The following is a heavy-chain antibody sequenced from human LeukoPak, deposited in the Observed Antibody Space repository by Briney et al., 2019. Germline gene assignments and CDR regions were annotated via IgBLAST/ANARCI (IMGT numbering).Heavy chain of an antibody. CDR1: GGSVSSGSYY. CDR2: IYYSGST. V-gene: IGHV4-61*01. CDR3: ARDQGLNWFDP. J-gene: IGHJ5*02. Sequence: SETLSLTCPVSGGSVSSGSYYWSWIRQPPGKGLEWIGYIYYSGSTNYNPSLKSRVTISVDTSKNQFSLKLSSVTAADTAVYYCARDQGLNWFDPWGQGTLVTVSS.